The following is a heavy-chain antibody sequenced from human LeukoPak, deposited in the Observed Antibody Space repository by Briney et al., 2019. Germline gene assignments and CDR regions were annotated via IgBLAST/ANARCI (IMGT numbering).Heavy chain of an antibody. CDR3: ARDLAAAGDYYYYGMDV. CDR1: GFTFSSYA. J-gene: IGHJ6*04. D-gene: IGHD6-13*01. V-gene: IGHV3-30*04. CDR2: ISYDGSNK. Sequence: PGRSLRLSCAASGFTFSSYAMHWVRQAPGKGLEWVAVISYDGSNKYYADSVKGRFTISRDNSKNTLYLQMNSLRAEDTAVYYCARDLAAAGDYYYYGMDVWGKGATVTVSS.